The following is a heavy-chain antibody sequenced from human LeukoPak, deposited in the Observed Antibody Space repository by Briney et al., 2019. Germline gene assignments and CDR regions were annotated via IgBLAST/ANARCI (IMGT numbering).Heavy chain of an antibody. D-gene: IGHD1-26*01. Sequence: GASVKVSCKASGYTFTGYYMHWVRQAPGQGLEWMGWISAHNGNTNYAQKLQGRVTMTIDTSTTTAYMELRSLRSDDTAIYYCARDATRSVIVGAEDGFDYWGQGTLVTVSS. CDR1: GYTFTGYY. CDR2: ISAHNGNT. J-gene: IGHJ4*02. V-gene: IGHV1-18*04. CDR3: ARDATRSVIVGAEDGFDY.